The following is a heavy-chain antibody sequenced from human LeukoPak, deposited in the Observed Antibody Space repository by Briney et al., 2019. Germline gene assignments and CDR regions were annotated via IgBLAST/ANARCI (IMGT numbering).Heavy chain of an antibody. V-gene: IGHV3-7*03. Sequence: GGSLRLSCAASGFTFSSYWMSWVRQAPGKGLEWVANIKQDGSEKYYVDSVKGRFTISRDNAKNSLYLQMNSLRAEDTAVYYCARDLGGYCSGGSCYSEGNAFDIWGQGTMVTVSS. CDR2: IKQDGSEK. J-gene: IGHJ3*02. CDR1: GFTFSSYW. CDR3: ARDLGGYCSGGSCYSEGNAFDI. D-gene: IGHD2-15*01.